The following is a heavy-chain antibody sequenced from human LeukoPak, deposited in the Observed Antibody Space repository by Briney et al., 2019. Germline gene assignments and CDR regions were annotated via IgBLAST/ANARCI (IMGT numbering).Heavy chain of an antibody. CDR1: GGSVSSGSYY. CDR3: ARDETGTTYYYGMDV. CDR2: IYYSGST. Sequence: SETLSLTCTVSGGSVSSGSYYWSWIRQPPGKGLEWIGYIYYSGSTNYNPSLKSQVTISVDTSKNQFSLKLSSVTAADTAVYYCARDETGTTYYYGMDVWGQGTTVTVSS. V-gene: IGHV4-61*01. J-gene: IGHJ6*02. D-gene: IGHD1-7*01.